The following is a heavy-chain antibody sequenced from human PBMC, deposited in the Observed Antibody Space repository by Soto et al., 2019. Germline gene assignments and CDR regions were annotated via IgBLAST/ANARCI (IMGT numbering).Heavy chain of an antibody. CDR1: GGSISSYY. D-gene: IGHD2-15*01. CDR2: IYYSGST. J-gene: IGHJ3*02. V-gene: IGHV4-59*01. Sequence: QVQLQESGPGLVKPSETLSLTCTVSGGSISSYYWSWIRQPPGKGLEWIGYIYYSGSTNYNPSLKSRVTISVDTSKNQFSLKLSSVTAADTAVYYCARDVGYCSGGSCRGDAFDIWGQGTMVTVSS. CDR3: ARDVGYCSGGSCRGDAFDI.